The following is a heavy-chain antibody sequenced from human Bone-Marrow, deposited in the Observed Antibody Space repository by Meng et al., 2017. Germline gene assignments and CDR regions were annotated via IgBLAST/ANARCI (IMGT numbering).Heavy chain of an antibody. J-gene: IGHJ4*02. CDR2: INHSGST. Sequence: QVQLRQWGAGLLKPSETLSLTCAVYGGSFSGFYWNWFRQPPGMGLEWIAEINHSGSTNINPSLKSRVTILADTSKNQFSLKVRSVTAADTAVYYCAREAYSTSLSSATGFDYWGQGTLVTVSS. CDR3: AREAYSTSLSSATGFDY. V-gene: IGHV4-34*01. CDR1: GGSFSGFY. D-gene: IGHD6-13*01.